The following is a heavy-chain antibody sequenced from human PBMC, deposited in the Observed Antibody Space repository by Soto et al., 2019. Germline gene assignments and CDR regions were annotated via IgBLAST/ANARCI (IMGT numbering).Heavy chain of an antibody. CDR2: IYYSGST. CDR3: ARSSGGSLNFDY. CDR1: GGSISSSSYY. V-gene: IGHV4-39*01. J-gene: IGHJ4*02. Sequence: PSETMSLTSTVSGGSISSSSYYWGWIRQPPGKGLEWIGSIYYSGSTYYNPSLKSRVTISVDTSKNQFSLKLSSVTAADTAVYYCARSSGGSLNFDYWGQGTLVTAPQ. D-gene: IGHD2-15*01.